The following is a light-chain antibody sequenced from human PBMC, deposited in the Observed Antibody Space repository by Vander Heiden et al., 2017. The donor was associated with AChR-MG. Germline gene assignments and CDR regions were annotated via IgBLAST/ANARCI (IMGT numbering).Light chain of an antibody. CDR3: QSYDNRLSTWV. V-gene: IGLV1-40*01. CDR1: TSNIGAGYD. J-gene: IGLJ3*02. CDR2: GNN. Sequence: QSVLTQPPSVSGAPGQTVTISCTGSTSNIGAGYDVYWYQQRPGTAPKFLTYGNNNRPSGVPDRFSGSKSGTSASLAITGLRTEDEGDYYCQSYDNRLSTWVFGGGTKLTVL.